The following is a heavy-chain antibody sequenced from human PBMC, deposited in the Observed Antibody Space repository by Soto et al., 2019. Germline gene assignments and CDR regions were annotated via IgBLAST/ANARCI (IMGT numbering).Heavy chain of an antibody. D-gene: IGHD2-15*01. V-gene: IGHV3-30-3*01. J-gene: IGHJ6*02. CDR1: GFTFSSYA. Sequence: ESGGGVVQPGRSLRLSCAASGFTFSSYAMHWVRQAPGKGLEWVAVISYDGSNKYYADSVKGRFTISRANSKNTLYLQMNSLRAEDTAVYYCARAGCDGGSCYTLVGLRYGMDVWGQGTTVTVSS. CDR3: ARAGCDGGSCYTLVGLRYGMDV. CDR2: ISYDGSNK.